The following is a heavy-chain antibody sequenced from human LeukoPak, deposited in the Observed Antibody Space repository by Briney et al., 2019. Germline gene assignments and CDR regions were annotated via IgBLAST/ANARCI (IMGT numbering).Heavy chain of an antibody. J-gene: IGHJ4*02. D-gene: IGHD3-3*01. CDR1: GFTFSSYG. CDR2: IWYDGSNK. CDR3: AKDRSSYYDFWSGYEGLDY. Sequence: GGSLRLSCAASGFTFSSYGMHWVRQAPGKGLEWVAVIWYDGSNKYYADSVKGRFTISRDNSKNTLYLQMNSLRAEDTAVYYCAKDRSSYYDFWSGYEGLDYWGQGTLVTVSS. V-gene: IGHV3-33*06.